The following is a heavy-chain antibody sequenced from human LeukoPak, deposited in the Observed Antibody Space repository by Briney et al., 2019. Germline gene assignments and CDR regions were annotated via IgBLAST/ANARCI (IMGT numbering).Heavy chain of an antibody. Sequence: PSETLSLTCVVSGYSISSGYYWGWIRQPPGKGLEWIGSIYHSGSTYYNPSLKSRVTISVDTSKNQFSLKLRSVTAADTAVYYCARDVDILTVYSFDNWGQGTLVTVSS. V-gene: IGHV4-38-2*02. CDR3: ARDVDILTVYSFDN. J-gene: IGHJ4*02. CDR2: IYHSGST. D-gene: IGHD3-9*01. CDR1: GYSISSGYY.